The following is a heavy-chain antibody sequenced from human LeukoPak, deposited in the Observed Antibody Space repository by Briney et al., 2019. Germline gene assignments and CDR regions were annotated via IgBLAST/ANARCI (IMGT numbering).Heavy chain of an antibody. D-gene: IGHD3-16*01. CDR2: IYPGDSDT. Sequence: GESLKISCHGSGYRFDIYWIAWVRQMPGKGLEFIGFIYPGDSDTRYSPSFQGQVTMAADKSISTAYLHLKASDTAIYYCARRRLALESIRPGIDAFDVWGQGTVVTVSA. V-gene: IGHV5-51*01. CDR3: ARRRLALESIRPGIDAFDV. J-gene: IGHJ3*01. CDR1: GYRFDIYW.